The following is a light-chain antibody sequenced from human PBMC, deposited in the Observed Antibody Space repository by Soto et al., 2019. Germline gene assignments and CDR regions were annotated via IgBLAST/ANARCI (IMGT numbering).Light chain of an antibody. CDR2: KAS. Sequence: DIQMTQFPSTLSSSVGDRVTITCRASQSISTSLAWYQQKPGQVPNLLIYKASNLQSGVPSRFSGTGSGTEFTLTSSLVHPDYAAIYYCQHHNRWSFGEGTAVEIK. V-gene: IGKV1-5*03. J-gene: IGKJ1*01. CDR3: QHHNRWS. CDR1: QSISTS.